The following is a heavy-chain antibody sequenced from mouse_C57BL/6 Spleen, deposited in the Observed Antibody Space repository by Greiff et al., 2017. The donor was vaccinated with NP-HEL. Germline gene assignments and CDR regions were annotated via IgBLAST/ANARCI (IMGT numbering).Heavy chain of an antibody. V-gene: IGHV5-12*01. Sequence: EVQLQESGGGLVQPGGSLKLSCAASGFTFSDYYMYWVRQTPEKRLEWVAYISNGGGSTYYPDTVKGRFTISRDNAKNTLYLQMSRLKSEDTAMYYCARQDGYSSYYFDYWGQGTTLTVSS. CDR2: ISNGGGST. D-gene: IGHD2-3*01. CDR3: ARQDGYSSYYFDY. CDR1: GFTFSDYY. J-gene: IGHJ2*01.